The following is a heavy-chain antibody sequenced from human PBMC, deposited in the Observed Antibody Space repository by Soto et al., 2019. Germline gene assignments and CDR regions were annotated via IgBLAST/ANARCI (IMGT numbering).Heavy chain of an antibody. CDR2: IIPILGTA. CDR3: ATGDIVVVPAAIYYYYGMDV. J-gene: IGHJ6*02. D-gene: IGHD2-2*01. Sequence: QVQLVQSGAEVKKPGSSVKFSCKASGATFSSYAISWVRQAPGQGLEGRGGIIPILGTANYAQKFQGRVTITADKSTSTAYMELSSLRSEDTAVYYCATGDIVVVPAAIYYYYGMDVWGQGTTVTVSS. V-gene: IGHV1-69*06. CDR1: GATFSSYA.